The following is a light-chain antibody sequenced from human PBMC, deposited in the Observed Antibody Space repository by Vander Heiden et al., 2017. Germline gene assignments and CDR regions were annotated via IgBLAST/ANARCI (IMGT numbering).Light chain of an antibody. J-gene: IGLJ2*01. CDR3: NSRDSSGNHEV. CDR1: GLRSYY. Sequence: SSELTQDPAVSVALGQTVSITCQGDGLRSYYASWYQQKPGQAPRLVIYTTNNRPSGIPDRFSGSSSGNTASLTITGALVEDEADYYCNSRDSSGNHEVFGGGTKLTGL. V-gene: IGLV3-19*01. CDR2: TTN.